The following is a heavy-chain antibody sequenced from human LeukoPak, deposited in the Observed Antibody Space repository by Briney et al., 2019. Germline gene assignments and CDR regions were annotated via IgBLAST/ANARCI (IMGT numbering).Heavy chain of an antibody. Sequence: PGGSLRLSCAASGFTFSSYGMHWVRQAPGKGLEWVAVISYDGSNKYYADSVKGRFTISRDNSKNTLYLQMNSLRAEDTAVYYCAKVDTYYYDSSGYAGGDYWGQGTLVTVSS. V-gene: IGHV3-30*18. CDR3: AKVDTYYYDSSGYAGGDY. D-gene: IGHD3-22*01. CDR2: ISYDGSNK. J-gene: IGHJ4*02. CDR1: GFTFSSYG.